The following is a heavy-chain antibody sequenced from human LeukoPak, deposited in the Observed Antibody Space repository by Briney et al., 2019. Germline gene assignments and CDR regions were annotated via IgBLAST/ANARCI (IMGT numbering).Heavy chain of an antibody. D-gene: IGHD3-22*01. CDR2: VNPNSSGT. CDR3: ARAGYYDSSGYYHPFDY. V-gene: IGHV1-2*02. Sequence: ASVKVSCKACGCTFTGYYIHWVRPAPGQALEWMGWVNPNSSGTNYAQNFQGRVTMTRDTSISTAYMELSRLRSDDTAVYYCARAGYYDSSGYYHPFDYWGQGILVTVSS. CDR1: GCTFTGYY. J-gene: IGHJ4*02.